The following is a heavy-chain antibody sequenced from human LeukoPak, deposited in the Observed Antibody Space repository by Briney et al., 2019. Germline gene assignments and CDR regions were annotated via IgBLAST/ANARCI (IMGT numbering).Heavy chain of an antibody. V-gene: IGHV4-61*10. CDR3: ARVMDTGYGGKLLGYYYYMDV. J-gene: IGHJ6*03. CDR1: GASISTGSDY. Sequence: SETLSLTCSVSGASISTGSDYWTWIRQPAGKGLEWIGHIYSTGSDNYNPSLKSRVTISVDTSKNQFSLKLSSVTAADTAVYYCARVMDTGYGGKLLGYYYYMDVWGKGTTVTVSS. CDR2: IYSTGSD. D-gene: IGHD4/OR15-4a*01.